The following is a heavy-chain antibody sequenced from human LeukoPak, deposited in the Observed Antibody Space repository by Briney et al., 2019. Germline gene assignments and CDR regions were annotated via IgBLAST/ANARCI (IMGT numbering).Heavy chain of an antibody. D-gene: IGHD3-22*01. V-gene: IGHV1-2*02. CDR1: GYTFTGYY. Sequence: ASVKVSCKSSGYTFTGYYMHWVRQAPGQGLEWMGWVNPNSGGTNYAQRFQGRVTMTRDTSISTAYMELSRLRSDDTAVYYCGREYYDSSGSWFDPWGQGTLVTVSS. J-gene: IGHJ5*02. CDR3: GREYYDSSGSWFDP. CDR2: VNPNSGGT.